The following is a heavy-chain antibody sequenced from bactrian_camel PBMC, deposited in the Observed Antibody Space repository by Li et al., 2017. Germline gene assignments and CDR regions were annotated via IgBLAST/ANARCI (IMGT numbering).Heavy chain of an antibody. V-gene: IGHV3S1*01. CDR3: AADFCPSAADFGTRWYRTASYGH. D-gene: IGHD6*01. J-gene: IGHJ4*01. Sequence: QLVESGGGSVQAGGSLRLSCQASGSISGVCMGWFRQAPGKEREGVAYITPAGGMLYYVDSVKGRFTISIDGAKNSVFLQMNSLKTEDTAMYYCAADFCPSAADFGTRWYRTASYGHWGQGTQVTVS. CDR2: ITPAGGML. CDR1: GSISGVC.